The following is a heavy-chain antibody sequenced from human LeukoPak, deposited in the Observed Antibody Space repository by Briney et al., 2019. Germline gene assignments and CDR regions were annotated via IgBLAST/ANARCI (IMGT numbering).Heavy chain of an antibody. CDR3: ARFGYSGYVPLANDAFDI. Sequence: SVKVSCKASGGXFSSYAMSWVRQAPGQGLEWMGGIIPIFGTANYAQKFQGRVTITADESTSTAYMELSSLRSEDTAVYYCARFGYSGYVPLANDAFDIWGQGTMVTVSS. CDR2: IIPIFGTA. CDR1: GGXFSSYA. J-gene: IGHJ3*02. D-gene: IGHD5-12*01. V-gene: IGHV1-69*13.